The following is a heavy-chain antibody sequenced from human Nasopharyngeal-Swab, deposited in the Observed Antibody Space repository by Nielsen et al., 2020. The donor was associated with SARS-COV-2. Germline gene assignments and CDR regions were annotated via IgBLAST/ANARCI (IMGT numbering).Heavy chain of an antibody. CDR2: ISGSGDTT. CDR3: AKAPYLRGLDV. CDR1: GFTFSSYA. Sequence: GGSLRLSCAASGFTFSSYAMSWVRQAPGKGLEWVSAISGSGDTTYYADSVKDRFTISRDNSKNTLYLQTNNLRVEDTAVYYCAKAPYLRGLDVWGQGTTVTVSS. J-gene: IGHJ6*02. V-gene: IGHV3-23*01. D-gene: IGHD2-21*01.